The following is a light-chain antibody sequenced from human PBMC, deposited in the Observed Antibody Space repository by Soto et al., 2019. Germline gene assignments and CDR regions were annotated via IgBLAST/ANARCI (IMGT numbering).Light chain of an antibody. Sequence: QSVLTQPASASTSPGQSITISCTGSSSNVGDSNYVSWYQQHPGKAPKLRMYDVSTRPSGVSNRFSGAKSASTAFLTISWLQAEDEADYYCSFHTRGSTLAYVFGTGTKLTVL. CDR1: SSNVGDSNY. J-gene: IGLJ1*01. CDR2: DVS. V-gene: IGLV2-14*01. CDR3: SFHTRGSTLAYV.